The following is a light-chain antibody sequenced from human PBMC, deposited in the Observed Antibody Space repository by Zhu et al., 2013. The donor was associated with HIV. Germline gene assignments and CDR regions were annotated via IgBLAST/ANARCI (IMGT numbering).Light chain of an antibody. CDR3: GTWDSSLSAYV. Sequence: QSVLTQPPSVSAAPGQTVTISCSGSSSNIGSNSVSWYQQFPRTAPKLLIFDNNKRPSGIPDRFSGSKSGTSATLGITGLQTGDEADYYCGTWDSSLSAYVFGTGTKVTVL. CDR2: DNN. CDR1: SSNIGSNS. J-gene: IGLJ1*01. V-gene: IGLV1-51*01.